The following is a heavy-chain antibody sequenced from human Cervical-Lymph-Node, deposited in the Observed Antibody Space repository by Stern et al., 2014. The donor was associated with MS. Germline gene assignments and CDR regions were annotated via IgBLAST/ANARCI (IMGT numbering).Heavy chain of an antibody. D-gene: IGHD2/OR15-2a*01. CDR1: GDSISGDNW. V-gene: IGHV4-4*02. CDR2: IYHTGST. Sequence: QVQLQESGPGLVKPSGTLSLTCAVSGDSISGDNWWSWVRQPPGKGLEWIGEIYHTGSTNYTPSLKNRVTISVNKSENQFSLKLSSVTAADTAVYYCARGGLYDFWGQGALVTVSS. CDR3: ARGGLYDF. J-gene: IGHJ4*02.